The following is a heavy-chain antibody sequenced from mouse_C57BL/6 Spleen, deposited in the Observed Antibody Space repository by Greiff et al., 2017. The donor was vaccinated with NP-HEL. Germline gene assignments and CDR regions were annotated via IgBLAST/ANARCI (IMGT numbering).Heavy chain of an antibody. CDR3: ARSRGNYEDYYAMDY. V-gene: IGHV1-59*01. J-gene: IGHJ4*01. CDR2: IDPSDSYT. D-gene: IGHD2-1*01. Sequence: VQLQQPGAELVRPGTSVKLSCKASGYTFTSYWMHWVKQRPGQGLEWIGVIDPSDSYTNYNQKFKGKATLTVDTSSSTAYMQLSSLTSEDSAVYYCARSRGNYEDYYAMDYWGQGTSVTVSS. CDR1: GYTFTSYW.